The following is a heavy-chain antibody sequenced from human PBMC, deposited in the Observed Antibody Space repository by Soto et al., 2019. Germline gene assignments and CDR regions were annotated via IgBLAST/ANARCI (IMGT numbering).Heavy chain of an antibody. V-gene: IGHV4-4*02. D-gene: IGHD6-13*01. CDR2: IYHSGST. Sequence: QVQLQESGPGLVKPSGTLSLTCAVSGGSISSSNWWSWVRQPPGKGLEWIGEIYHSGSTNYNPSLKGPVTITVDKSKNPFSLKLSSVTAADTAVYYCATRISIAAAGTVQHWGQGTLVTVSS. J-gene: IGHJ1*01. CDR1: GGSISSSNW. CDR3: ATRISIAAAGTVQH.